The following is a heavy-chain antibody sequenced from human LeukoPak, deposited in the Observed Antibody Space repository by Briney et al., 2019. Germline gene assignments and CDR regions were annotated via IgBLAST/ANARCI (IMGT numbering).Heavy chain of an antibody. V-gene: IGHV3-23*01. Sequence: GGSLRLSCAASGFTFSSYAMSWVRQAPGKGLEWVSAISGSGGSTYYADSVKGRFTISRDNSKDTLYLQMNSLRAEDTAVYYCALNTGGTVDYWGQGTLVTVSS. J-gene: IGHJ4*02. D-gene: IGHD2-8*02. CDR2: ISGSGGST. CDR3: ALNTGGTVDY. CDR1: GFTFSSYA.